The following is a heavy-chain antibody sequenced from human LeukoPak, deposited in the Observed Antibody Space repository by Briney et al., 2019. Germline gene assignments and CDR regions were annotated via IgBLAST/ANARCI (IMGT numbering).Heavy chain of an antibody. V-gene: IGHV4-30-2*01. CDR2: IYHSGST. J-gene: IGHJ4*02. Sequence: PSETLSLTCTVSGDSISSSSYSWSWIRQPPGKGLEWIGYIYHSGSTYYNPSLKSRVTISVDRSKNQFSLKLSSVTAADTAVYYCARGYYYGSGSGEGFDYWGQGTLVTVSS. D-gene: IGHD3-10*01. CDR3: ARGYYYGSGSGEGFDY. CDR1: GDSISSSSYS.